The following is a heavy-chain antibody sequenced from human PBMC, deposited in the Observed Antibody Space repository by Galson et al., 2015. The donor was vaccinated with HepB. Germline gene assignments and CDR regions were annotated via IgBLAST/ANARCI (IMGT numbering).Heavy chain of an antibody. CDR1: GGSFSGYY. CDR3: ARDAYCSSTSCSDAFDI. CDR2: INHSGST. Sequence: SETLSLTCAVYGGSFSGYYWSWIRQPPGKGLEWIGEINHSGSTNYNPSLKSRVTISVDTSKNQFSLKLSSVTAADTAVYYCARDAYCSSTSCSDAFDIWGQGTMVTVSS. D-gene: IGHD2-2*01. J-gene: IGHJ3*02. V-gene: IGHV4-34*01.